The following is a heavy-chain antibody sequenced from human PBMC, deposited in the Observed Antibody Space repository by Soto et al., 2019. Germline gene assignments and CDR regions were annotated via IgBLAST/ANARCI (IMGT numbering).Heavy chain of an antibody. CDR2: ISAYNGNT. Sequence: ASVKVSCKASGYTFTSYGISWVRQAPGQGLEWMGWISAYNGNTNYAQKLQGRVTMTTDTSTSTAYMELRSLRSDDTAVYYCARRPGYSSSWYSSSSAFDIWGQGTMVTVS. D-gene: IGHD6-13*01. CDR1: GYTFTSYG. J-gene: IGHJ3*02. V-gene: IGHV1-18*01. CDR3: ARRPGYSSSWYSSSSAFDI.